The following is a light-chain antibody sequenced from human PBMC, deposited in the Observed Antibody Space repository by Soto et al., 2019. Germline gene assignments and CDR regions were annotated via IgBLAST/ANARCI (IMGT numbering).Light chain of an antibody. CDR1: QSISDK. V-gene: IGKV3-15*01. Sequence: EQVTTQSPFPLSVSPGERVTLYCRASQSISDKSAWYQQKPGQAPRLLMFGASTRATGIPARFSGSGSGTEFTLTISSLQSEDFAVYYCQQYYDWPITFGQGTRLEVK. CDR2: GAS. J-gene: IGKJ5*01. CDR3: QQYYDWPIT.